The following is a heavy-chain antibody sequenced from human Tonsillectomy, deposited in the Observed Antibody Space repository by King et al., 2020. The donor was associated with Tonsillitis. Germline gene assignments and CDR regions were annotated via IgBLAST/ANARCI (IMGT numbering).Heavy chain of an antibody. J-gene: IGHJ6*02. CDR2: IGTAGDT. CDR3: ARQTPNEGSDYVWGSYRLRGYYGMDV. Sequence: VQLVESGGGLVQPGGSLRLSCAASGFTFSSYDMHWVRQATGKGLEWVSAIGTAGDTYYPGSVKGRFTISRENAKNSLYLQMNSLRAGDTAVYYCARQTPNEGSDYVWGSYRLRGYYGMDVWGQGTTVTVSS. V-gene: IGHV3-13*01. D-gene: IGHD3-16*02. CDR1: GFTFSSYD.